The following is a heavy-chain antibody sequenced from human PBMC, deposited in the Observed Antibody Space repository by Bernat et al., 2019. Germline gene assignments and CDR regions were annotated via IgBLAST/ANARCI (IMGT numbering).Heavy chain of an antibody. CDR2: IYYSGST. CDR3: ARQRIQRWSRPPYWFDP. Sequence: QLQLQESGPGLVKPSETLSLTCTVSGGSISSSSYYWGWIRQPPGKGLEWIGSIYYSGSTYYNPSLKSRVTISVDTSKNQLSLKLSSVTAADAAVYYCARQRIQRWSRPPYWFDPWGQGTLVTVSS. V-gene: IGHV4-39*01. J-gene: IGHJ5*02. CDR1: GGSISSSSYY. D-gene: IGHD5-18*01.